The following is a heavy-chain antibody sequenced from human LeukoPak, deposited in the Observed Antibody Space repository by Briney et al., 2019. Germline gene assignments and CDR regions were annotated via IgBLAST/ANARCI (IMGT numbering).Heavy chain of an antibody. CDR2: ISSSSSYI. CDR3: ARGLGWLHS. D-gene: IGHD3/OR15-3a*01. CDR1: GFSFSTFT. Sequence: GGSLRLSCEASGFSFSTFTMNWVRQAPGKGLEWVLSISSSSSYIYYADSVKGRFTISRDNAKNSLFLQMNSLRAEDTAVYYCARGLGWLHSWGQGTLVTVSS. J-gene: IGHJ5*02. V-gene: IGHV3-21*04.